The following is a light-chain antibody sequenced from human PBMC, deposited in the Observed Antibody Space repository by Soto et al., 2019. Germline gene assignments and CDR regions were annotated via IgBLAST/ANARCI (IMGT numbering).Light chain of an antibody. CDR2: AAS. J-gene: IGKJ1*01. V-gene: IGKV1-39*01. CDR1: QSIRSF. Sequence: DIQMTQSPSSLSASVGDRVTITCRASQSIRSFLNWYQQKPGKAPKVLISAASTLQRRVPSRFSGSGSGTEFARTVGSLPREDFATDYCHRRYSNPRALGQGTKVDTK. CDR3: HRRYSNPRA.